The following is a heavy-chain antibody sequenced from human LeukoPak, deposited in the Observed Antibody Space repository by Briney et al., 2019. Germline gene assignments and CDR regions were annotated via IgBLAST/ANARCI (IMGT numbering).Heavy chain of an antibody. J-gene: IGHJ6*02. CDR3: ASGVAARPFYYYGMDV. D-gene: IGHD6-6*01. CDR1: GYTFTGYY. CDR2: INPNSGGT. Sequence: ASVKVSCKASGYTFTGYYMHWVRQAPGQGLEWMGWINPNSGGTNYAQKFQGRVTMTRDTSISTAYMELSRLRSEDTAVYYCASGVAARPFYYYGMDVWGQGTTVTVSS. V-gene: IGHV1-2*02.